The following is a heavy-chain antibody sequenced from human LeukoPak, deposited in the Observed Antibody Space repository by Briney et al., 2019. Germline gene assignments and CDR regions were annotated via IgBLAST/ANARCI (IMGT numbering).Heavy chain of an antibody. CDR3: AKDLDFWSGYWYFDY. CDR1: GFTFSSYS. Sequence: GGSLRLSCAASGFTFSSYSMNWVRQAPGKGLEWVSTISGSGNRTYHANSVKGRFTLSRDKSKNTVYLQMNSLRVEETAVYYCAKDLDFWSGYWYFDYWGQGTLVTVSS. V-gene: IGHV3-23*01. CDR2: ISGSGNRT. D-gene: IGHD3-3*01. J-gene: IGHJ4*02.